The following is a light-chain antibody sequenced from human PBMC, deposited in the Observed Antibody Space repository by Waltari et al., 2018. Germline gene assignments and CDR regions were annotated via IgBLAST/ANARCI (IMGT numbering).Light chain of an antibody. CDR1: SRDVASNDC. V-gene: IGLV2-11*01. J-gene: IGLJ3*02. CDR3: CSCAGTDTFWV. Sequence: QSALTQPRSVSGSPGQSVTISCTGTSRDVASNDCVSWYQHHPGKAPNLMIYDVSERPSGFPDRFSGSQSGNTASLIISGLQADDEADYYCCSCAGTDTFWVFGGGTKLTVL. CDR2: DVS.